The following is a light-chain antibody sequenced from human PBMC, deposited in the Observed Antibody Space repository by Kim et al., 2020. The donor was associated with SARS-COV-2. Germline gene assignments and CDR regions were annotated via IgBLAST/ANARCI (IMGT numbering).Light chain of an antibody. V-gene: IGLV2-14*04. CDR3: SSYARSSSYV. Sequence: GQSITISCTGTSSDVGAYKYVSWYQQHPGNAPELMIFDVSERPSGISNRFSGSKSGNTASLTISGLQAEDEADYYCSSYARSSSYVFGTGTKVTVL. J-gene: IGLJ1*01. CDR1: SSDVGAYKY. CDR2: DVS.